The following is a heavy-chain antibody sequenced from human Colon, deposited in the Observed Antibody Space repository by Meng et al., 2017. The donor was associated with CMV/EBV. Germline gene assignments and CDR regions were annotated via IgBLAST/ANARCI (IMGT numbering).Heavy chain of an antibody. V-gene: IGHV4-39*07. CDR3: ARDLGRGSSWYGGMDV. D-gene: IGHD6-13*01. Sequence: SETLSLTCTVSGGSISTYYWGWIRQPPGKGLEWIGSIYYSGSTYYNPSLKSRVTISVDTSKNQFSLKLSSVTAADTAVYYCARDLGRGSSWYGGMDVWGQGTTVTVSS. CDR1: GGSISTYY. J-gene: IGHJ6*02. CDR2: IYYSGST.